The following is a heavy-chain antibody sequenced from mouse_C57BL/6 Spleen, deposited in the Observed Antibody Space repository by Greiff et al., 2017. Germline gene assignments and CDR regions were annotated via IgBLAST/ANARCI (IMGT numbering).Heavy chain of an antibody. Sequence: VQLQQSGAELARPGASVKLSCKASGYTFTSYGISWVKQRTGQGLEWIGEIYPRSGNTYYNEKFKGKATLTADKSSSTAYMELRSLTSEDSAVYFCKEYFDVWGTGTTVTVSS. V-gene: IGHV1-81*01. CDR1: GYTFTSYG. CDR2: IYPRSGNT. CDR3: KEYFDV. J-gene: IGHJ1*03.